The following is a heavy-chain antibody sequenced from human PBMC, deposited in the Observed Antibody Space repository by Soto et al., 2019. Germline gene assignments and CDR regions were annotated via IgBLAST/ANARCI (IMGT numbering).Heavy chain of an antibody. D-gene: IGHD6-6*01. Sequence: SETLSLTCTVSGGSISSGGYYWSWIRQHPGKGLEWIGYIYYSGSTYYNPSLKSRVTISVDTSKNQFSLKLSSVTAADTAVYYCARLFIAARTRTSPQAFHYWGKATLGT. CDR3: ARLFIAARTRTSPQAFHY. CDR1: GGSISSGGYY. J-gene: IGHJ4*02. CDR2: IYYSGST. V-gene: IGHV4-31*03.